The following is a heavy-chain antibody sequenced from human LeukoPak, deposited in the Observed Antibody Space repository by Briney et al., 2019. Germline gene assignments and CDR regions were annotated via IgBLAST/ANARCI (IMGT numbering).Heavy chain of an antibody. CDR1: GGTFSSYA. CDR2: IIPIFGTA. CDR3: ASSGLSSSSSNFDY. V-gene: IGHV1-69*05. Sequence: GASVKVSCKASGGTFSSYAISWVRQAPGQGLEWMGGIIPIFGTANYAQKFQGRVTMTTDESTSTSYMDLSSLRYEDTAVYYCASSGLSSSSSNFDYWGQGTLVTVSS. J-gene: IGHJ4*02. D-gene: IGHD6-6*01.